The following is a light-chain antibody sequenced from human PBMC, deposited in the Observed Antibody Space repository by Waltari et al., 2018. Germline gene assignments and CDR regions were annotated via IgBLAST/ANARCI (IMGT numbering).Light chain of an antibody. CDR1: SSDVGGYNY. J-gene: IGLJ1*01. CDR2: DVS. V-gene: IGLV2-8*01. Sequence: ALTQPPSASGSPGQSVTISCTGTSSDVGGYNYVSWYQQHPGKAPKLMIYDVSKRPSGVPDRFSGSKSGNTASLTVSGLQAEDEADYYCNSYAGSNNFPFVLGTGTKVTVL. CDR3: NSYAGSNNFPFV.